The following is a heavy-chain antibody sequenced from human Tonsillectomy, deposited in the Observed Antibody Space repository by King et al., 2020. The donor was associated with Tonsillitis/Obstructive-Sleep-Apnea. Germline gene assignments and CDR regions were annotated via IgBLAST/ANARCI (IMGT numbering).Heavy chain of an antibody. D-gene: IGHD7-27*01. CDR3: ARGVGKTGWFDP. Sequence: VQLQQSGPGLVKPSQTLSLTCAISGDSVSSNSVAWNWIRQSPSRGLEWLGRTYYRTKWYSDYAMSVKGRTTIDTDTSSNQFSLQLNSVTPEDTAVYYGARGVGKTGWFDPWGHGTLVTVSS. V-gene: IGHV6-1*02. CDR1: GDSVSSNSVA. J-gene: IGHJ5*02. CDR2: TYYRTKWYS.